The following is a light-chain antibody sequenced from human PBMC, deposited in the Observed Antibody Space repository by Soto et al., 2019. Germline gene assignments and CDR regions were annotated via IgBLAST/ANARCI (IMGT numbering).Light chain of an antibody. CDR2: EVS. V-gene: IGLV2-23*02. Sequence: QSVLTQPASVSGSPGQSITISCIGTSSDVGSYNLVSWYQQHPGKAPKVLIYEVSERPSGVSNRCSGSKSGNTASLTISGLQAEDEAEYYCCSYAGSRTHVLFGGGTKLTVL. CDR3: CSYAGSRTHVL. J-gene: IGLJ2*01. CDR1: SSDVGSYNL.